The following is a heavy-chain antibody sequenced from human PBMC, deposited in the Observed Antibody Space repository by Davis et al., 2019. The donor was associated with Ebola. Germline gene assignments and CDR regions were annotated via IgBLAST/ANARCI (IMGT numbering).Heavy chain of an antibody. Sequence: SETLSLTCAVYGGSFSGYYWSWIRQPPEKGLEWIGEVNDSGSTNYNPSLKGRVTISADTSKNQFSLKLSSVTAADTAVYYCARSRSIVASAGIYYYYGMDVWGQGTTVTVSS. CDR3: ARSRSIVASAGIYYYYGMDV. V-gene: IGHV4-34*01. CDR2: VNDSGST. D-gene: IGHD5-12*01. J-gene: IGHJ6*02. CDR1: GGSFSGYY.